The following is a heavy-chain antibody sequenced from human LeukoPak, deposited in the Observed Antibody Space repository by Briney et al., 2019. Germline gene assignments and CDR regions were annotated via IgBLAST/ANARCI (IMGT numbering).Heavy chain of an antibody. D-gene: IGHD3-3*01. Sequence: TLSLTCTVSGGSISSGGYYWSWIRQHPGKGLEWIGYIYYSGSTYYNPSLKSRVTTSVDTSMNQFSLKLSSVTAADTAVYYCARDTNYYGMDVWGQGTTVTVSS. J-gene: IGHJ6*02. V-gene: IGHV4-31*03. CDR1: GGSISSGGYY. CDR2: IYYSGST. CDR3: ARDTNYYGMDV.